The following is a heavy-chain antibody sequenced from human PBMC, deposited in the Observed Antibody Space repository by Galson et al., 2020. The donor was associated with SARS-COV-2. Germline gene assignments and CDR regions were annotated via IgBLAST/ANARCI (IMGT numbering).Heavy chain of an antibody. D-gene: IGHD3-10*01. CDR3: ARLNYGSGSYWWFDP. V-gene: IGHV4-39*07. CDR2: IYYRGST. Sequence: SETLSLTCTVSGGSISSSSYYWGWIRQPPGKGLEWIGSIYYRGSTYYNPSLKSRVTISVDTSENQFSLKLSSVTAADTAVYYCARLNYGSGSYWWFDPWGQGTLVTVSS. CDR1: GGSISSSSYY. J-gene: IGHJ5*02.